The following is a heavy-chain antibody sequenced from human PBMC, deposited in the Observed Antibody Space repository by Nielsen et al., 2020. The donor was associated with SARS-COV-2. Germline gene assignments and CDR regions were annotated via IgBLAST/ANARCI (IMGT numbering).Heavy chain of an antibody. Sequence: ASVKVSCKASGYTFTSYYMHWVRQAPGQGLEWMGIINPSGGSTNYAQKFQGRVTMTRDTSISTAYMELSRLRSNDTAVYYCARDLVGATRDYWCQGTLVTVSS. CDR2: INPSGGST. J-gene: IGHJ4*02. D-gene: IGHD1-26*01. CDR1: GYTFTSYY. CDR3: ARDLVGATRDY. V-gene: IGHV1-2*02.